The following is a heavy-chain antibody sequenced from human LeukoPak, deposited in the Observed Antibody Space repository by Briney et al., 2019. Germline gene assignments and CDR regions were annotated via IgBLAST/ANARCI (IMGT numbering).Heavy chain of an antibody. J-gene: IGHJ4*02. D-gene: IGHD6-6*01. CDR2: INSDGSIT. V-gene: IGHV3-74*01. CDR3: ARTAYSTSSLGF. Sequence: GGSLRLSCAASGFTFSNYWMHWVRQAPGKGLVWVSRINSDGSITNYADSVKGRSTVSRDNAKNTLYLQMNSLGAEDTAVYYCARTAYSTSSLGFWGQGTLVTVSS. CDR1: GFTFSNYW.